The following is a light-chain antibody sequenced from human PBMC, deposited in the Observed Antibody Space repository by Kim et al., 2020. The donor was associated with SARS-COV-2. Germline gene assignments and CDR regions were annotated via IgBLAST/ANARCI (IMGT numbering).Light chain of an antibody. J-gene: IGKJ4*01. Sequence: EVVMTQSPGTLSVSPGEAATLSCRASQSIDSDLAWYQQKPGQAPRLLIYAASSRATGVPARFSGSGSGTQFTLTISSLQAEDFALYVCQQYNDWPLTFGAGTKVDIK. CDR1: QSIDSD. V-gene: IGKV3-15*01. CDR3: QQYNDWPLT. CDR2: AAS.